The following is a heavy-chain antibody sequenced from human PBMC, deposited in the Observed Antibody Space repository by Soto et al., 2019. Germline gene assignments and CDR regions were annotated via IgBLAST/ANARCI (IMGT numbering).Heavy chain of an antibody. J-gene: IGHJ4*02. CDR2: INAGNGNT. CDR1: GYTFTSYA. Sequence: QVQLVQSGAEVKKPGASVKVSCKASGYTFTSYAMHWVRQAPGQRLEWMGWINAGNGNTKYSQKFQGRVNITRDTSASTAYMELSSLRSEDTAVYYCARDSTNTYYDYIWGSYRRGGFDYWGQGTLVTVSS. CDR3: ARDSTNTYYDYIWGSYRRGGFDY. V-gene: IGHV1-3*01. D-gene: IGHD3-16*02.